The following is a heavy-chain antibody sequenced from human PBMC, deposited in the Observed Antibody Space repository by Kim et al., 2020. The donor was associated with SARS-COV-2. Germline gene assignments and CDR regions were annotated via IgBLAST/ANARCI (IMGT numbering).Heavy chain of an antibody. Sequence: YATSVKSPITINPDTSKNQFSLQPHSVTPEDTAVYYCARLGSGWPYYFDYWGQGTLVTVSS. J-gene: IGHJ4*02. D-gene: IGHD6-19*01. V-gene: IGHV6-1*01. CDR3: ARLGSGWPYYFDY.